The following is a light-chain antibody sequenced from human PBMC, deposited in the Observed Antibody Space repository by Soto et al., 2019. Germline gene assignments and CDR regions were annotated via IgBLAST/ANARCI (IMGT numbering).Light chain of an antibody. Sequence: DVQMTQSPSTLSASIGDTVTITCRASQTIVTWLAWYQQKPGRPPKLLIYMASILESGVPSRFSGRGSGTEFTLTISGLQPDDLGTYYCQQYNSYPKTIGEGTKLDI. CDR3: QQYNSYPKT. CDR2: MAS. V-gene: IGKV1-5*03. J-gene: IGKJ2*01. CDR1: QTIVTW.